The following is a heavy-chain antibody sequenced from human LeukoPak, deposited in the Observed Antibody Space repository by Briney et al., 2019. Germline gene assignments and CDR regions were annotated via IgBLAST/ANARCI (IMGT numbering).Heavy chain of an antibody. CDR1: GYTFTSYY. CDR3: AIREQWLVHADAFDI. CDR2: INPSGGST. V-gene: IGHV1-46*01. D-gene: IGHD6-19*01. Sequence: GASVKVSCKASGYTFTSYYMHWVRQAPGQGLEWMGIINPSGGSTSYAQKFQGRVTMTRDTSTSTVYMELSSLRSEDTAVYYCAIREQWLVHADAFDIWDQGTMVTVSS. J-gene: IGHJ3*02.